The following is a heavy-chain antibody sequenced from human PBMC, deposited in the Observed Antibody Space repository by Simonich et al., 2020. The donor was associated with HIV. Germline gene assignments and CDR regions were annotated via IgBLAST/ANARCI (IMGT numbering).Heavy chain of an antibody. V-gene: IGHV1-69-2*01. CDR2: IDPENGGP. D-gene: IGHD2-15*01. CDR1: GYTFTDYY. J-gene: IGHJ4*02. Sequence: EVQLVQSGAEVKKPGATVKISCNVSGYTFTDYYLHWLRQAPGKGLEWIGLIDPENGGPTYPEKFQGRATMTADTSTDTAYMEVSSLRSEDTAVYYCARGPRGGYFDYWGQGTQVTVSS. CDR3: ARGPRGGYFDY.